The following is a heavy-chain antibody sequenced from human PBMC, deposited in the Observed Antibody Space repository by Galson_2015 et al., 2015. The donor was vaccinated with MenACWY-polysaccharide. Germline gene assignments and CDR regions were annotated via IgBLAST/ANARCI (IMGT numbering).Heavy chain of an antibody. J-gene: IGHJ4*02. CDR1: GFTFSSFA. CDR3: AKDRPQNYGGVFADY. V-gene: IGHV3-23*01. CDR2: ISTSGAGT. Sequence: SLRLSCAASGFTFSSFAMSWVRQAPGKGLEWVSGISTSGAGTLYADSVKGRFTISRDNSKSTLYLQMNTLRAEDTAVYYYAKDRPQNYGGVFADYWGQGILVTVSS. D-gene: IGHD4/OR15-4a*01.